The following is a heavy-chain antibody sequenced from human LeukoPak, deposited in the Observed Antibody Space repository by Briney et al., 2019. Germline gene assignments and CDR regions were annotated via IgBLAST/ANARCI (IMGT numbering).Heavy chain of an antibody. V-gene: IGHV1-2*02. CDR2: INPNSGGT. J-gene: IGHJ6*03. CDR3: ARSEGWDSSGWSSRAYYYYYMDV. D-gene: IGHD6-19*01. Sequence: ASVKVSCKASGYTFTGYYMHWVRQAPGQGLEWMGWINPNSGGTNYAQKFQGRVTMTRDTSISTAYMKLSRLRSEDTAVYYCARSEGWDSSGWSSRAYYYYYMDVWGKGTTVTVSS. CDR1: GYTFTGYY.